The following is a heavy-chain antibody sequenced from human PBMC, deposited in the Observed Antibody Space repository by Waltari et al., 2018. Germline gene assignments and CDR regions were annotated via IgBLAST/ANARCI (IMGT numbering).Heavy chain of an antibody. D-gene: IGHD4-17*01. CDR1: GFTFSSYS. Sequence: EVQVVESGGGLVKPGGSLRLSCTASGFTFSSYSMYWVRQGAGKGLACVSSDSGTGHYIYYSDSVRGRFTIARDNPKNSLYLQRNSVRAEDTAVYYCARGSATTVTTRGPTDYWGQGTLVTVSS. J-gene: IGHJ4*02. V-gene: IGHV3-21*01. CDR2: DSGTGHYI. CDR3: ARGSATTVTTRGPTDY.